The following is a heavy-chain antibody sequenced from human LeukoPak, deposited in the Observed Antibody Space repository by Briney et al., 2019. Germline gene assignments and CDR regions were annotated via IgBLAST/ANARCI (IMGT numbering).Heavy chain of an antibody. D-gene: IGHD3-10*02. CDR1: GFTVSSNY. CDR3: ARGLGSSNYDVGNL. Sequence: PGGSLRLSCAASGFTVSSNYMSWVRQAPGKGLEWVSAISGSSVYIYYADSVKGRFTISRDNAKNSLFLQMNSLRAEDTAVYYCARGLGSSNYDVGNLWGQGTLVTVSS. V-gene: IGHV3-21*01. CDR2: ISGSSVYI. J-gene: IGHJ5*02.